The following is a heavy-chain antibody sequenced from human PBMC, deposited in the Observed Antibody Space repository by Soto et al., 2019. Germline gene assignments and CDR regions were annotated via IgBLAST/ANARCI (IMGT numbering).Heavy chain of an antibody. J-gene: IGHJ6*02. CDR1: GYTFTSYG. D-gene: IGHD6-13*01. Sequence: QVQLVQSGAEVKKPGASVKVSCKASGYTFTSYGISWVRQAPGQGLEWMGWISAYNGNTNYAQKLQGRVTMTTDTSTSTAYMELRSLSSDDTAVYYCAREGPIAAAGTGYSYYGMDVWGQGTTVTVSS. V-gene: IGHV1-18*01. CDR3: AREGPIAAAGTGYSYYGMDV. CDR2: ISAYNGNT.